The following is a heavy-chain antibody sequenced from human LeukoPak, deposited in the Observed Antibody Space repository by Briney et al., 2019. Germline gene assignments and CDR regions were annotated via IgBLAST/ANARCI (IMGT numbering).Heavy chain of an antibody. CDR2: IKQDGNEE. CDR1: GYTFSSYW. CDR3: ARIPSGDGYTTGAFDS. J-gene: IGHJ3*02. V-gene: IGHV3-7*01. Sequence: PGWSLRLSCAASGYTFSSYWWSWLRQAPGKGREWVANIKQDGNEEYNLDSVKGRFTTSRNNAKNSLYLKMTSLRAKDTAVYSCARIPSGDGYTTGAFDSWGQGTMVTVSS. D-gene: IGHD5-24*01.